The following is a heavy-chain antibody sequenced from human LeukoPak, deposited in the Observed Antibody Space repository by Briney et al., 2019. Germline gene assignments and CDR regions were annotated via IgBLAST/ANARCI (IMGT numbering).Heavy chain of an antibody. V-gene: IGHV3-23*01. J-gene: IGHJ5*02. Sequence: GRSLRLSCAASGFTFSSYAMSWVRQAPGKGLEWASAISGSGGSTYYADSVKGRFTISRDNSKNTLYLQMNSLRAEDTAVYYCAKLAITGTTSGWFDPWGQGTLVTVSS. D-gene: IGHD1-7*01. CDR1: GFTFSSYA. CDR3: AKLAITGTTSGWFDP. CDR2: ISGSGGST.